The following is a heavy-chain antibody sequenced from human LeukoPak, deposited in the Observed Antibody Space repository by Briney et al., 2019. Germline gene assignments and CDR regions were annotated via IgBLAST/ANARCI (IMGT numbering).Heavy chain of an antibody. CDR2: ISSSSTYI. CDR3: ANGPRPSDY. Sequence: PGGSLRLSCAASGFSFSDYYMHWVRQAPGKGLEWVSAISSSSTYIYYADSVKSRFTISRDNAGNSVYLQMNSLRADDTAVYYCANGPRPSDYWGQGTLVTVSS. CDR1: GFSFSDYY. J-gene: IGHJ4*02. V-gene: IGHV3-21*04.